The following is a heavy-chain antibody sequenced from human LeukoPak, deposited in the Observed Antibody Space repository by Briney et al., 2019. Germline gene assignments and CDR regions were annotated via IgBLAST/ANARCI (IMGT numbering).Heavy chain of an antibody. V-gene: IGHV4-59*01. D-gene: IGHD3-22*01. CDR3: ARDRGGSLLESSGPVTNI. CDR1: GGSISGYY. J-gene: IGHJ3*02. Sequence: SETLSLTCTVSGGSISGYYWNWIRQPPGKGLEWIGYIYYSGSTNYNPSLKSRVTISADPYKNQLSMNLSSVTAADRAIYYCARDRGGSLLESSGPVTNIWGQGPMLPVSS. CDR2: IYYSGST.